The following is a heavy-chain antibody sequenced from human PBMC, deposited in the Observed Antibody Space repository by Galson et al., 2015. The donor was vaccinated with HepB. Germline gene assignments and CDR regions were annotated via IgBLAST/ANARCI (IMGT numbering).Heavy chain of an antibody. CDR1: GYTFTSYA. CDR3: TRAFYGDSCYFDY. J-gene: IGHJ4*02. CDR2: INTNTGSP. D-gene: IGHD4-17*01. V-gene: IGHV7-4-1*02. Sequence: SVKVSCKASGYTFTSYAMNWVRQAPGQGLEWMGWINTNTGSPTYARGFTGRFVLSLDTSVSTAYLQISSLKAEDTAVYYCTRAFYGDSCYFDYWGQGTLVTVSS.